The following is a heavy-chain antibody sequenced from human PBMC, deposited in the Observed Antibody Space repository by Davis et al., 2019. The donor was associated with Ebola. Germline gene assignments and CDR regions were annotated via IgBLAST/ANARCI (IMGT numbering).Heavy chain of an antibody. V-gene: IGHV3-13*01. D-gene: IGHD1-26*01. CDR3: ARFSRGTLESY. Sequence: PGGSLRLSCAASGFTFSSSDMHWVRQVPGQGLEWVSAIGAGYDTYYPDSVKGRFTISRENAKNSLHLQMNSLRAGDTAVYYCARFSRGTLESYWGQGTLVTVSS. CDR1: GFTFSSSD. CDR2: IGAGYDT. J-gene: IGHJ4*02.